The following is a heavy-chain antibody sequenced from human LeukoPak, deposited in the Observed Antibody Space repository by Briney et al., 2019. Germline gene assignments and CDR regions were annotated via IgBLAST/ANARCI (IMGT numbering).Heavy chain of an antibody. CDR3: ARGRIGGDY. Sequence: SETLSLTCTVSGGSISSYCWSWIRQPPGKGLEWIGCIYYSGSTNYNPSLKSRVTISVDTSKNQFSLKLSSVTAADTAVYYCARGRIGGDYWGQGTLVTVSS. V-gene: IGHV4-59*01. CDR2: IYYSGST. D-gene: IGHD2/OR15-2a*01. J-gene: IGHJ4*02. CDR1: GGSISSYC.